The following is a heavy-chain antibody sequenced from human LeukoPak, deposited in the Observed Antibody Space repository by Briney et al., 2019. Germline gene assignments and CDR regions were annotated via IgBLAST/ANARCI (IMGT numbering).Heavy chain of an antibody. Sequence: VASVKVSFKASGYTFTSYGISWVRQAPGQGLEWMGWISAYNGNTNYAQKLQSRVTMTPDTSTSTAYMELRSLRSDDTAVYYCARGLGLNLNWFDPWGQGTLVTVSS. CDR2: ISAYNGNT. CDR3: ARGLGLNLNWFDP. D-gene: IGHD3-9*01. J-gene: IGHJ5*02. V-gene: IGHV1-18*01. CDR1: GYTFTSYG.